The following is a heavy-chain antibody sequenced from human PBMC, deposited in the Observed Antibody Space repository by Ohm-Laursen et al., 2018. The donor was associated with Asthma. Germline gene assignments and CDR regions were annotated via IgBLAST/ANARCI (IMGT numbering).Heavy chain of an antibody. J-gene: IGHJ4*02. V-gene: IGHV3-33*06. Sequence: RSLRLSCSASGFIFSNYGMHWVRQAPGKGLEWVAVIWYDGSNKYYADSVKGRFTISRDNSKNTLYLQMNSLRAEDTAVYYCAKGGVVGEMDVWGQGTLVTVSS. D-gene: IGHD5-24*01. CDR3: AKGGVVGEMDV. CDR1: GFIFSNYG. CDR2: IWYDGSNK.